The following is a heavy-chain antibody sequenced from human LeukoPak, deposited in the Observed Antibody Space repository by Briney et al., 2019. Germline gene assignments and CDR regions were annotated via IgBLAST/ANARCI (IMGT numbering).Heavy chain of an antibody. CDR2: ISSSGSTI. J-gene: IGHJ4*02. CDR3: ARLYSSSSGLRASDY. Sequence: GGSLRLSCAASGFTFSSYEMNWVRQAPGKGLEWVSYISSSGSTIFYADSVKGRFTISRDNAKNSLYLQMNSLRAEDTAVYYCARLYSSSSGLRASDYWGQGALVIVSS. V-gene: IGHV3-48*03. D-gene: IGHD6-6*01. CDR1: GFTFSSYE.